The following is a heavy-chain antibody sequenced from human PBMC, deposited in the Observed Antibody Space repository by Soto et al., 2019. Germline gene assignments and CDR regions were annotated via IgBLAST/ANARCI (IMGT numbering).Heavy chain of an antibody. CDR1: GGSISNGDDY. CDR2: IHYSGST. J-gene: IGHJ5*02. D-gene: IGHD2-2*01. V-gene: IGHV4-31*03. CDR3: ARADVVVVPAARRGWFDP. Sequence: LCLTCTVSGGSISNGDDYWSWIRQHPGKGLEWIGYIHYSGSTYYNPSLRSRVTISLDTSKNQFSLKLGSVTAADTAVYYCARADVVVVPAARRGWFDPWGQGTLVTVSS.